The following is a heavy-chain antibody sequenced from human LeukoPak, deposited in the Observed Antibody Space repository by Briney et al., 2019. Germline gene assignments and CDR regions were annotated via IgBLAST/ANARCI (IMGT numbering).Heavy chain of an antibody. V-gene: IGHV4-30-2*01. CDR3: ARDGQTGTPDY. Sequence: SETLSLTCTVSGGSISSDGYYWSWIRQPPGKGLEWIGYIYHSGSPYYNPSLRSRITISLDRSKNQFSLQLGSVTAADTAVYYCARDGQTGTPDYWGQGTLVTVSS. CDR1: GGSISSDGYY. D-gene: IGHD1-7*01. CDR2: IYHSGSP. J-gene: IGHJ4*02.